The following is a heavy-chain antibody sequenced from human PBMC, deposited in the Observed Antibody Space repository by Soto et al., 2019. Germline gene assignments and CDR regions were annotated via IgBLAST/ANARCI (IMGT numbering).Heavy chain of an antibody. CDR1: GFAFRNYW. CDR2: INEIGTYR. V-gene: IGHV3-74*01. D-gene: IGHD2-2*01. Sequence: GSLRLSCAASGFAFRNYWMHWVRQVPGKGLVWVSRINEIGTYRTYADSVKGRFTISRDNAKNTLYLQVNSLRAEDTAVYYCARVPNCDSSSCYSYFDFWGQGALVTVSS. J-gene: IGHJ4*02. CDR3: ARVPNCDSSSCYSYFDF.